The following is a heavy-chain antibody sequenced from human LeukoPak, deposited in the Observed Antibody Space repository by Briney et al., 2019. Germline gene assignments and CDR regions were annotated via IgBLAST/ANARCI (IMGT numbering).Heavy chain of an antibody. CDR1: GFTFDDYA. CDR2: ISWNSGGI. Sequence: GGSLRLSCAASGFTFDDYAMHWVRQAPGKGLEWVSGISWNSGGIGYADSVKGRFTISRDNAKNSLYLQMNSLRAEDTALYYCAKDWAFDPLYYFDYWGQGTLVTVSS. V-gene: IGHV3-9*01. D-gene: IGHD3-9*01. J-gene: IGHJ4*02. CDR3: AKDWAFDPLYYFDY.